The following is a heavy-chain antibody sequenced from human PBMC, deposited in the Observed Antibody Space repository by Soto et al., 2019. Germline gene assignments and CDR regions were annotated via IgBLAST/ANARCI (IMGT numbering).Heavy chain of an antibody. CDR2: INPNSGGT. J-gene: IGHJ6*02. D-gene: IGHD1-26*01. V-gene: IGHV1-2*02. CDR1: GYTFTGYY. Sequence: VSVKVSCKASGYTFTGYYMHWVRQAPGQGLEWMGWINPNSGGTNYAQKFQGRVTMTRDTSISTAYMELSRLRSDDTAVYYCARDRELDYGKDVWGQGTTVTVSS. CDR3: ARDRELDYGKDV.